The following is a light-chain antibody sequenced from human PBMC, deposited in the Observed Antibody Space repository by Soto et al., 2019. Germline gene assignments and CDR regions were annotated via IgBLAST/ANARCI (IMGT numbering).Light chain of an antibody. CDR3: QQYGSSIFT. J-gene: IGKJ3*01. V-gene: IGKV3-20*01. CDR2: GAS. CDR1: QSVSSSD. Sequence: EIVLTQSPGTLSLSPGERATLSCRASQSVSSSDLAWYQQKPGQAPRLLIHGASSRATGIPDRFSGSGSGTDFTLTISSREPEDFAVYYCQQYGSSIFTFGPGTKVDIK.